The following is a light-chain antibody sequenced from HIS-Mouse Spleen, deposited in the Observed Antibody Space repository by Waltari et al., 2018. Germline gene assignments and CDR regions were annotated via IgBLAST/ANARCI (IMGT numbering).Light chain of an antibody. CDR2: AAS. CDR1: QSLSSY. J-gene: IGKJ1*01. Sequence: DIQMTQSPSSLSAPVGDRVTITCRASQSLSSYLNWYQQKPGKAPKLLIYAASSLQSGVPSRFSGSGSGTDVTLTISSLQPEDFATYYCQQSYSTPRTFGQGTKVEIK. V-gene: IGKV1-39*01. CDR3: QQSYSTPRT.